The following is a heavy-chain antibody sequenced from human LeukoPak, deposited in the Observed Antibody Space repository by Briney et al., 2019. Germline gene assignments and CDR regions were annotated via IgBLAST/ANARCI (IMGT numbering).Heavy chain of an antibody. J-gene: IGHJ4*02. CDR1: GYTFTSYG. D-gene: IGHD2-2*01. CDR3: ARDLGGVVSTDKYTDY. V-gene: IGHV1-18*01. Sequence: ASVKVSCKASGYTFTSYGVSWVRQAPGQGLEWMGWISGYNGNTNYAQKLQGRGTMTTDTSTSTAYMELRSLRSDDTAVYYCARDLGGVVSTDKYTDYWGQGTMVTVSS. CDR2: ISGYNGNT.